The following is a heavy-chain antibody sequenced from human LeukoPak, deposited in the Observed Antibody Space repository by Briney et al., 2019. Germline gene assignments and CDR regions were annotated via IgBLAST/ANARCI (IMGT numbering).Heavy chain of an antibody. J-gene: IGHJ4*02. V-gene: IGHV3-48*03. CDR2: ISSSGGTK. CDR3: ARAHPSDY. CDR1: GFTFSSYE. Sequence: TGGPLRLSCSASGFTFSSYEMNWVRQAPGKGLEWLSYISSSGGTKYYADSVKGRFSISRDNAKNSLYLQMNSLSVEDTAVYYCARAHPSDYWGQGTLVTVSS.